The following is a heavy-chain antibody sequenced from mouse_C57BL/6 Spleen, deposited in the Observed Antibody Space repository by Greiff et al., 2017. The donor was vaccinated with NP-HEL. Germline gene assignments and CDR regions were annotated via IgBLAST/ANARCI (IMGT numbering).Heavy chain of an antibody. V-gene: IGHV1-76*01. J-gene: IGHJ2*01. CDR1: GYTFTDYY. Sequence: VKLMESGAELLRPGASVKLSCKASGYTFTDYYINWVKQRPGQGLEWIARIYPGSGNAYYNEKFKGKATLTAEQSSSTAYMQLSSLTSEDSAVYRCARVKGDCFDYWGQGTTRTVSS. CDR3: ARVKGDCFDY. CDR2: IYPGSGNA.